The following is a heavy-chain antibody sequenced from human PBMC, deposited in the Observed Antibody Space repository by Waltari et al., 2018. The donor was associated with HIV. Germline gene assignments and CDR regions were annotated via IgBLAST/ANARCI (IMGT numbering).Heavy chain of an antibody. CDR2: IRSKEYGGTT. CDR3: TRDGLYYDFWSGYPGY. D-gene: IGHD3-3*01. Sequence: EVQLVESGGGLVQPGRSLRLSCTASGFTFGDYVMSWFGQAPGKGLEWVGFIRSKEYGGTTEYAASGKGRFTISRDDSKSIAYLQMNSLKTEDTAVYYCTRDGLYYDFWSGYPGYWGQGTLVTVSS. CDR1: GFTFGDYV. J-gene: IGHJ4*02. V-gene: IGHV3-49*03.